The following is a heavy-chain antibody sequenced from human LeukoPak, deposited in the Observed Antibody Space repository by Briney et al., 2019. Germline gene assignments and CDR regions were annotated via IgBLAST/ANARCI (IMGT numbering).Heavy chain of an antibody. V-gene: IGHV6-1*01. Sequence: SQTLSLTCAISGDSVSSNDAAWNWIRQSPSRGLEWLGRTYYRSKWYYDYAVSVKSRITINPDTSKNQFSLQLNSVTPDDTAVFCGARGPRGHSGSFRPWGQEPLVTVSS. CDR2: TYYRSKWYY. D-gene: IGHD6-13*01. CDR1: GDSVSSNDAA. J-gene: IGHJ5*02. CDR3: ARGPRGHSGSFRP.